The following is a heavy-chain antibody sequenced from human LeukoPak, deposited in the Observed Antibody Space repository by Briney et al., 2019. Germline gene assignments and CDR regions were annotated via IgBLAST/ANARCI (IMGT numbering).Heavy chain of an antibody. CDR3: ARSSSGGKDFDY. CDR2: IDWDDDK. V-gene: IGHV2-70*04. D-gene: IGHD4-23*01. CDR1: GFSLSTNGMR. Sequence: SGPALVKPTQTLTLTCTLSGFSLSTNGMRVSWIRQPPGKALEWLARIDWDDDKFYSTSLKTRLTISKDTSKNQVVLTMTNMDPVDTATYYCARSSSGGKDFDYWGQGTLVTVSS. J-gene: IGHJ4*02.